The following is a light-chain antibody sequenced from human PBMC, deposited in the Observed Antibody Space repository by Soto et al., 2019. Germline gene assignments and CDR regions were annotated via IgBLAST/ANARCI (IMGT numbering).Light chain of an antibody. CDR1: SSDIVGSKY. Sequence: QSALTQPASLSGSPGQSITISCTGTSSDIVGSKYVSWYQQHPGKAPKLMIYEVTYRPSGVSDRFSGSKSGNTASLTVSALQAEDEADYYCSSYASSGTLYVFGTGTKLTVL. V-gene: IGLV2-14*01. J-gene: IGLJ1*01. CDR3: SSYASSGTLYV. CDR2: EVT.